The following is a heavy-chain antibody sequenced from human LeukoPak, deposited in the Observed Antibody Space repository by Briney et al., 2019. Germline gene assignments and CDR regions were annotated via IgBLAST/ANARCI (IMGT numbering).Heavy chain of an antibody. CDR1: GYTFTSYY. D-gene: IGHD3-10*01. CDR2: INPSGGST. V-gene: IGHV1-46*01. CDR3: GREWSYSFFDY. J-gene: IGHJ4*02. Sequence: GASVKVSCKASGYTFTSYYIHWVRQAPGQGLEWMGVINPSGGSTSYAQKFQGRVTMTRDTSTSIVYMELSSLRSEDTAVYYCGREWSYSFFDYWGQGTLVTVSS.